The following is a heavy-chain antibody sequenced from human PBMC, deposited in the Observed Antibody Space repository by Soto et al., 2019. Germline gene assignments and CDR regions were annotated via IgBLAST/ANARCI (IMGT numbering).Heavy chain of an antibody. Sequence: QVELVQSGAEVKKPGSSVKVSCKASGGTFSNYAITWERQAPGKGLEWLGRIIPIFGTTNVAQKFQGRVTITADESTTTANMELSGLRSDDTAVYYCAKDGGADGYFGNWLDPWGQGTLVTVSS. J-gene: IGHJ5*02. CDR2: IIPIFGTT. CDR1: GGTFSNYA. V-gene: IGHV1-69*15. D-gene: IGHD5-12*01. CDR3: AKDGGADGYFGNWLDP.